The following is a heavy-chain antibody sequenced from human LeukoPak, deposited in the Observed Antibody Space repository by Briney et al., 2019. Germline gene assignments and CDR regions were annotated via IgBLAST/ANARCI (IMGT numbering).Heavy chain of an antibody. D-gene: IGHD6-13*01. CDR2: ISSSGSTI. J-gene: IGHJ6*02. Sequence: GGSLKLSCAASGFTFSSYEMNWVRQAPGKGLEWVSYISSSGSTIYYADSVKGRFTISRDNAKNSLYLQMNSLRAEDTAVYYCARDLAVWQQLVRRYYYGMDVWGQGTTVTVSS. V-gene: IGHV3-48*03. CDR1: GFTFSSYE. CDR3: ARDLAVWQQLVRRYYYGMDV.